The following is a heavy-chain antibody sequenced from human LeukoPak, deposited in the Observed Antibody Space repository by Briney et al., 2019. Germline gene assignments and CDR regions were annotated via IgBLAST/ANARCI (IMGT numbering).Heavy chain of an antibody. Sequence: GGSLRLSCAASGFTFSDYYMSWVRQAPGKGLEWVSVIYSGGSTYYADSVKGRFIISRDNSKNTLYLQMNSLRADDTAVYYCARENSQDAFDVWGQGTMVTVSS. V-gene: IGHV3-53*01. D-gene: IGHD4-23*01. CDR3: ARENSQDAFDV. CDR2: IYSGGST. CDR1: GFTFSDYY. J-gene: IGHJ3*01.